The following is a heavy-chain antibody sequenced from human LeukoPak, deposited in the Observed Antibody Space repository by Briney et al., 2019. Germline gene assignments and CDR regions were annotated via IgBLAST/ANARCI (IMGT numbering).Heavy chain of an antibody. CDR3: TTALVVYGDYRDY. CDR1: GFTFSSYW. J-gene: IGHJ4*02. V-gene: IGHV3-15*01. CDR2: IKSKTDGGTT. Sequence: GGSLRLSCAASGFTFSSYWMSWVRQAPGKGLEWVGRIKSKTDGGTTDYAAPVKGRFTISRDDSKNTLYLQMNSLKTEDTAVYYCTTALVVYGDYRDYWGQGTLVTVSS. D-gene: IGHD4-17*01.